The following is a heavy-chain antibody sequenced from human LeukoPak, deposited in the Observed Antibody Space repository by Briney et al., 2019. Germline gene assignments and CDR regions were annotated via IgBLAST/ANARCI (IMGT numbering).Heavy chain of an antibody. V-gene: IGHV4-59*08. CDR3: ARHLNNCGDDCYIFDY. CDR1: GGSIFSYY. CDR2: IYYSGST. Sequence: SETLSLTCTVSGGSIFSYYWSWIRQPPGKGLEWMGYIYYSGSTNYNPSLKSRVTISVDTSKNRFSLRVSSVTAADTAVYYCARHLNNCGDDCYIFDYWGQGTLVTVSS. D-gene: IGHD2-21*01. J-gene: IGHJ4*02.